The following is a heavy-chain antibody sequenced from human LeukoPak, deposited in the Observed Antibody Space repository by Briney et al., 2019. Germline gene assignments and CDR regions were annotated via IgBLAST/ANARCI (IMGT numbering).Heavy chain of an antibody. CDR2: ISSSSSTI. J-gene: IGHJ4*02. D-gene: IGHD3-10*01. Sequence: PGGSLRLSCAASGFTFSSYSMNWVRQAPGKGLEWVSYISSSSSTIYYADSVKGRFTISRDNAKNSLYLQMNSLRAEDTAVYYCAKQPMVRGVWGIDYWGQGTLVTVSS. V-gene: IGHV3-48*01. CDR3: AKQPMVRGVWGIDY. CDR1: GFTFSSYS.